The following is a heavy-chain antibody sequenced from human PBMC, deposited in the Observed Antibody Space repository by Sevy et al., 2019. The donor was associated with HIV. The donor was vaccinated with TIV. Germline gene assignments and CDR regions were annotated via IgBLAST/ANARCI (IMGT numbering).Heavy chain of an antibody. CDR1: GFTCSSYE. D-gene: IGHD2-21*02. Sequence: GGSLRLSCAASGFTCSSYEMNWVRQAPGKGLEWVSYISSGGSTIYYADSVKGRFTISRDNARNSVYLQMNSLRAEDTAVYYCASFEVTAFNEHFDYWGQGTLVTVSS. J-gene: IGHJ4*02. CDR2: ISSGGSTI. V-gene: IGHV3-48*03. CDR3: ASFEVTAFNEHFDY.